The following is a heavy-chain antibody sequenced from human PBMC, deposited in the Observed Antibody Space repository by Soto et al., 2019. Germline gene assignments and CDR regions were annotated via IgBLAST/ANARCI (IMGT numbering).Heavy chain of an antibody. V-gene: IGHV3-21*06. CDR2: ISSTTNYI. J-gene: IGHJ4*02. CDR1: GFTFTRYS. CDR3: ARESEDLTSNFDY. Sequence: GGALRLSCAASGFTFTRYSMNWVRQAPGRGLEWVSSISSTTNYIYYGDSMKGRFTISRDNAKNSLYLEMNSLRAEDTAVYYCARESEDLTSNFDYWGQGTLVTVSS.